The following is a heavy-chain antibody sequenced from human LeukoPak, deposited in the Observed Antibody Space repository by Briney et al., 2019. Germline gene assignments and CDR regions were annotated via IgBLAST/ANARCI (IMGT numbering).Heavy chain of an antibody. CDR3: TTLWIGYCSSTSCYTSDY. Sequence: GGSLRLSCAASGFTFSNAWMSWVRQAPGKGLEWVGRIKSKTDGGTTDYAAPVKGRFTISRDDSKNTLYLQMNSLKTEDTAVYYCTTLWIGYCSSTSCYTSDYWGQGTLVTVSS. D-gene: IGHD2-2*02. V-gene: IGHV3-15*01. CDR1: GFTFSNAW. J-gene: IGHJ4*02. CDR2: IKSKTDGGTT.